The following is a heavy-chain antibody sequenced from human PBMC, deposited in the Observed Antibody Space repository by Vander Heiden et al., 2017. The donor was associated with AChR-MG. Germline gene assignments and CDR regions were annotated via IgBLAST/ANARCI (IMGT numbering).Heavy chain of an antibody. CDR1: GSTFDDYA. Sequence: EVQLVESGGGLVQPGRSLRLSCAASGSTFDDYAMHWVRQAPGKGLEWVSGISWNSGGIGYADSVKGRFTISRDNAKNSLYLQMNSLRAEDTALYYCATTSYRSTWYFDLWGRGTLVTVSS. CDR2: ISWNSGGI. CDR3: ATTSYRSTWYFDL. V-gene: IGHV3-9*01. D-gene: IGHD2-2*01. J-gene: IGHJ2*01.